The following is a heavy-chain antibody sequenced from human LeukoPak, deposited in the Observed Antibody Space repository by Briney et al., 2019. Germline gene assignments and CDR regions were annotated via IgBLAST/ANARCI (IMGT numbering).Heavy chain of an antibody. V-gene: IGHV3-49*04. CDR2: IRSKRYGGTA. CDR3: TRGLEGFTAYDDY. J-gene: IGHJ4*02. CDR1: GFSVGDYA. D-gene: IGHD5-12*01. Sequence: GGSLRLSCSASGFSVGDYAMSWVRQAPGEGLEWVGFIRSKRYGGTADYAASVEGRFTISRDDSKNIVYLQMNSLKSEDTAVYCCTRGLEGFTAYDDYWGQGTLVTVSS.